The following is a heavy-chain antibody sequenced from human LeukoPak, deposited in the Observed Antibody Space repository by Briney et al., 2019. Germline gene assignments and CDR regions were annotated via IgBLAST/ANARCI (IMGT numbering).Heavy chain of an antibody. Sequence: GGSLRLSCAASGFTFSTFAMIWVRQPPGKGLEWVSSIFPSGGEIHYADSVRGRFTISRDNSKNTLYLQMNGLRAEDTAVYYCAKLYGSGSYLIYWGQGTLVTVSS. CDR1: GFTFSTFA. CDR3: AKLYGSGSYLIY. V-gene: IGHV3-23*01. CDR2: IFPSGGEI. J-gene: IGHJ4*02. D-gene: IGHD3-10*01.